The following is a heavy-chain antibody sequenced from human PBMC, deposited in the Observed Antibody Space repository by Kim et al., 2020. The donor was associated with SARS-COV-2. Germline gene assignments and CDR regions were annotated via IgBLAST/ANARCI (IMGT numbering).Heavy chain of an antibody. V-gene: IGHV3-30*01. CDR3: AREGSSPPHYYGMDV. Sequence: ADSVKGRFTISRDHPENTLDVEMNSLRAEDTAIYYCAREGSSPPHYYGMDVWGQGTVVTVSS. D-gene: IGHD6-19*01. J-gene: IGHJ6*02.